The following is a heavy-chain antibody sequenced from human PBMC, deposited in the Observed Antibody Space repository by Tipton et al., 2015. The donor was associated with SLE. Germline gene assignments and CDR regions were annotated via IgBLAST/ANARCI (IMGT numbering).Heavy chain of an antibody. V-gene: IGHV4-4*09. CDR2: IYTSGST. CDR1: GGSISSYY. D-gene: IGHD6-6*01. Sequence: LVKPSETLSLTCTVSGGSISSYYWSWIRQPPGKGLEWIGYIYTSGSTNYNPSLKSRVTISVDTSKNQFSLKLSSVTAADTAVYYCARGVRGVGIAARPGRGYFDYWGQGTLVTVSS. CDR3: ARGVRGVGIAARPGRGYFDY. J-gene: IGHJ4*02.